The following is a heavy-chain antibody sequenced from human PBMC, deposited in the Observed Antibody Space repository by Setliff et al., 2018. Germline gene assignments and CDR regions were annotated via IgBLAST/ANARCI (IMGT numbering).Heavy chain of an antibody. V-gene: IGHV3-7*03. Sequence: ETLSLTCTVSGGSISSYYWSWIRQPPGKGLEWVANIKQDGSVKYYVDSVKGRFTISRDNAKNSVDLEMNSLRVEDTAVYYCARDGYPGTSWGQGTLVTVSS. D-gene: IGHD2-2*03. CDR2: IKQDGSVK. J-gene: IGHJ5*02. CDR3: ARDGYPGTS. CDR1: GGSISSYY.